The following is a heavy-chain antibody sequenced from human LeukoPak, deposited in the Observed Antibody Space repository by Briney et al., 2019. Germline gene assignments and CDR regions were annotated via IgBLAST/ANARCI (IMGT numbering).Heavy chain of an antibody. CDR1: GVSISSSSYY. V-gene: IGHV4-30-4*08. CDR2: IYYSGST. CDR3: AREGSGSPYYFDY. D-gene: IGHD3-10*01. Sequence: SETLSLTCTVSGVSISSSSYYWGWIRQPPGKGLEWIGYIYYSGSTYYNPSLKSRVTISVDTSKNQFSLKLSSVTAADTAVYYCAREGSGSPYYFDYWGQGTLVTVSS. J-gene: IGHJ4*02.